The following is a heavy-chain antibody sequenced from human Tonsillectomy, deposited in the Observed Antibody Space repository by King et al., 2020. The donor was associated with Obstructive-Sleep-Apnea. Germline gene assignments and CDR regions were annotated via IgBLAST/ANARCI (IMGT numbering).Heavy chain of an antibody. CDR3: ARGPQWLRELFDY. D-gene: IGHD5-12*01. V-gene: IGHV7-4-1*02. CDR1: GYTFAMYA. CDR2: INTNTGNP. Sequence: VQLVESGSELKKPGASVKVSCKASGYTFAMYAMNWVRQAPGQGLVWMGWINTNTGNPAYAQGFTGRFVFYLDTSVSTAYLQISSLKTEDTAVYFCARGPQWLRELFDYWGQGTLVTVSS. J-gene: IGHJ4*02.